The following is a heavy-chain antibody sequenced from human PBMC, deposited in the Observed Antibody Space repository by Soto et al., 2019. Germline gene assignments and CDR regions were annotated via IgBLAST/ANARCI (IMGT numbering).Heavy chain of an antibody. V-gene: IGHV3-9*01. CDR1: GFTFDDYA. Sequence: EVQLVESGGGLVQPGRSLRLSCAASGFTFDDYAMHWVRQAPGKGLEWVSGIRWNSGSIGYADSVKGRFNISRDNAKNSLYRQMNNLRADDTALYYCAKGWLPYGDYGQDAFDIWGQGTMVTVSS. CDR3: AKGWLPYGDYGQDAFDI. CDR2: IRWNSGSI. J-gene: IGHJ3*02. D-gene: IGHD4-17*01.